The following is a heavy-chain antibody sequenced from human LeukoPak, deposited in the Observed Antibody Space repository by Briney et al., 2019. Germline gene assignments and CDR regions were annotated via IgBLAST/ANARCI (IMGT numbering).Heavy chain of an antibody. V-gene: IGHV3-30*02. CDR2: IHHDGSNK. CDR3: YNRFDP. CDR1: GFTFSSYE. J-gene: IGHJ5*02. Sequence: GGSLRLSCAASGFTFSSYEMNWVRQAPGKGLDWVAFIHHDGSNKYYADSVRGRFTISRDNSKNTLYLQMNSLRAEDTAVYFAYNRFDPWGQGTLVAVSS. D-gene: IGHD5-24*01.